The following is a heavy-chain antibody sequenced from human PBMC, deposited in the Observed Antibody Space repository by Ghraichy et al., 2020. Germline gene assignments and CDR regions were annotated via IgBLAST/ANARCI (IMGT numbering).Heavy chain of an antibody. D-gene: IGHD3-22*01. V-gene: IGHV3-30-3*01. CDR2: ISYDGSNK. Sequence: LSLTCAASGFTFSSYAMHWVRQAPGKGLEWVAVISYDGSNKYYADSVKGRSTISRDNSKNTLYLQMNSLRAEDTAVYYCARDPTDSSGYYYWYFDLWGRGTLVTVSS. CDR3: ARDPTDSSGYYYWYFDL. CDR1: GFTFSSYA. J-gene: IGHJ2*01.